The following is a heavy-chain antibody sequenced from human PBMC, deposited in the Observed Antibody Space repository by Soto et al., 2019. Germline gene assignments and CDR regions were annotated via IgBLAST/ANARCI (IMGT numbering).Heavy chain of an antibody. D-gene: IGHD2-21*02. J-gene: IGHJ4*02. Sequence: PSQSMSLTCFVSGESLSSSSYYWGWIRQPPGKGLEWIGSIYYSGRTYYNPSFKSRVTISIDTSKNQFSLKLSSVTATDTAVYYCARQGTTVVTKAYFGRRGQGALGTVSS. CDR1: GESLSSSSYY. CDR3: ARQGTTVVTKAYFGR. V-gene: IGHV4-39*01. CDR2: IYYSGRT.